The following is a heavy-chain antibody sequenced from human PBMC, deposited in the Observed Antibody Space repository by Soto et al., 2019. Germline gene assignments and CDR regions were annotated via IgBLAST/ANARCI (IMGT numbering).Heavy chain of an antibody. J-gene: IGHJ6*02. V-gene: IGHV4-34*01. Sequence: SETLSLTCAVYGGSFSCYCWSWIRQPPGKGLEWIGEINHSGSTNYNPSLKSRVTISVDTSKNQFSLKLSSVTAADTAVYYCARRVTYYDILTGYYDYYYYYGMDVWGQGTTVTVSS. D-gene: IGHD3-9*01. CDR3: ARRVTYYDILTGYYDYYYYYGMDV. CDR2: INHSGST. CDR1: GGSFSCYC.